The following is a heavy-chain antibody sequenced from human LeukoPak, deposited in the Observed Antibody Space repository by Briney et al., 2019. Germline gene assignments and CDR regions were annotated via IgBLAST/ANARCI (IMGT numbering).Heavy chain of an antibody. V-gene: IGHV3-21*01. CDR2: ISSGSGSYI. Sequence: GGSLRLSCAASGFTFSSYSMNWVRQAPGKGLEWVSSISSGSGSYIYYTDSVKGRFTISRDNAKNSLYPQMNTLGAEDTAVYYCARKGSGWQFDYWGQGSLVTVSS. CDR1: GFTFSSYS. D-gene: IGHD6-19*01. CDR3: ARKGSGWQFDY. J-gene: IGHJ4*02.